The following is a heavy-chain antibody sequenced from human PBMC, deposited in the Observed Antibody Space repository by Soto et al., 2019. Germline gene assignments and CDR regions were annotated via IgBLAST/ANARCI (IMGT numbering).Heavy chain of an antibody. J-gene: IGHJ6*02. V-gene: IGHV3-9*01. Sequence: EVQLVESGGGLVQPCRSQRLSCAASGFRFEDYGMHWVRQAPGKGLEWVSSISWNSRNIAYADSVKGRFTVSRDNAKNSLYLHMNSLRPEDTALYYCAKDISRYQLVLITEGMDVWGQGTTVTVSS. D-gene: IGHD3-10*01. CDR1: GFRFEDYG. CDR2: ISWNSRNI. CDR3: AKDISRYQLVLITEGMDV.